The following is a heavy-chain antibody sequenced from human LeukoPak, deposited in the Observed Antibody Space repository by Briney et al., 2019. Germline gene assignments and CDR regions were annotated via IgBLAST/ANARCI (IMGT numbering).Heavy chain of an antibody. CDR1: GFTFSSYA. CDR3: AKNNDYGGSYWYFDL. Sequence: GGSLRLSCAASGFTFSSYAMHWVRQAPGKGLEWVAVISYDGSNKYYADSVKGRFTISRDNSKNTLYLQMSSLRDEDTAVYYCAKNNDYGGSYWYFDLWGRGTLVTVSS. J-gene: IGHJ2*01. V-gene: IGHV3-30*04. D-gene: IGHD4-23*01. CDR2: ISYDGSNK.